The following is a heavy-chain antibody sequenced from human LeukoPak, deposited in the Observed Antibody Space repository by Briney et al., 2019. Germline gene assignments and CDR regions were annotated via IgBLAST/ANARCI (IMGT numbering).Heavy chain of an antibody. Sequence: GGSLRLSCAASGFLFNRYGMHWVRQAPGKGLEWVAVISYAATNDYYADSVKGRFTISRDNAKNSLYLRMNSLRAEDTAVYYCAREYYDILTGYYPHDALDIWGQGTMVTVSS. CDR3: AREYYDILTGYYPHDALDI. D-gene: IGHD3-9*01. J-gene: IGHJ3*02. CDR1: GFLFNRYG. V-gene: IGHV3-30*03. CDR2: ISYAATND.